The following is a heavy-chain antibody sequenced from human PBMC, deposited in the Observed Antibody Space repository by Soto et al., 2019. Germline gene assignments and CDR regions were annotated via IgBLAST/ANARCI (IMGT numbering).Heavy chain of an antibody. J-gene: IGHJ4*02. Sequence: QLQLQESGPGLVKPSETLSLTCTVSGGSISSSSYYWGWIRQPPGKGLEWIGSIYYSGSTYYNPSLKSRVTIPVDTSKNQFSLKLSSVTAADTAVYYCARLKKKQQLADWGQGTLVTVSS. D-gene: IGHD6-13*01. CDR3: ARLKKKQQLAD. V-gene: IGHV4-39*01. CDR2: IYYSGST. CDR1: GGSISSSSYY.